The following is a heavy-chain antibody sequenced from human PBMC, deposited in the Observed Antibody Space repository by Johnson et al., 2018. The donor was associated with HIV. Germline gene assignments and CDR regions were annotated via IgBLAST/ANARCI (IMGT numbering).Heavy chain of an antibody. CDR3: ARDLAGHNAFDI. Sequence: VQLVESGGGLVKPGGSLRLSCAASGFTFSSYAMHWVRQATGKGLEWVSAIGTAGDTSYPGSVKGRFTISRENAKNSLYLQMNSLRAEDTALYYCARDLAGHNAFDIWGQGTMVTVSS. J-gene: IGHJ3*02. D-gene: IGHD6-19*01. V-gene: IGHV3-13*01. CDR1: GFTFSSYA. CDR2: IGTAGDT.